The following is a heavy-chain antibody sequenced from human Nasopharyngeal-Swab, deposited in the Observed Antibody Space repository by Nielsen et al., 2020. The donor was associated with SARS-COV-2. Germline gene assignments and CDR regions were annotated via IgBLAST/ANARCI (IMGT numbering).Heavy chain of an antibody. J-gene: IGHJ3*01. Sequence: GESLKISCAASGFTFSDHAIHWVRQAPGKGLEWVAVISYDETDQYYSGSVKGRFAISRDSSKKMVYLQMSSLRFEDTGLYYCAKEMFKYGSGVSSDGFDVWGQGTRVTVSS. CDR3: AKEMFKYGSGVSSDGFDV. V-gene: IGHV3-30*18. D-gene: IGHD3-10*01. CDR1: GFTFSDHA. CDR2: ISYDETDQ.